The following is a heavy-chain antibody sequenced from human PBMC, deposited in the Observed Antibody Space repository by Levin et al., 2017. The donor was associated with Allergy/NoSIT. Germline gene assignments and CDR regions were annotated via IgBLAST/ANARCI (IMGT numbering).Heavy chain of an antibody. CDR1: GGSISSSNW. Sequence: SETLSLTCAVSGGSISSSNWWSWVRQPPGKGLEWIGEIYHSGSTNYNPSLKSRVPISVDKSKNQFSLKLSSVTAADTAVYYCARVDGDPLDYWGQGTLVTVSS. CDR3: ARVDGDPLDY. D-gene: IGHD4-17*01. CDR2: IYHSGST. V-gene: IGHV4-4*02. J-gene: IGHJ4*02.